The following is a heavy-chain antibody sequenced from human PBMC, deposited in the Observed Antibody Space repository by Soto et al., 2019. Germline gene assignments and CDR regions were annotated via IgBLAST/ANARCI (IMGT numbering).Heavy chain of an antibody. J-gene: IGHJ4*02. CDR1: AFTFSGYW. CDR2: ISSSGSTT. D-gene: IGHD2-2*01. CDR3: ARRGRGSTSSY. Sequence: GGSLRLSCAASAFTFSGYWMHWVRQAPGKGLVWVSHISSSGSTTNYADSVKGRFTISRDNAKNSLYLQMNSLRAEDTAVYYCARRGRGSTSSYWGQGTLVTVSS. V-gene: IGHV3-48*01.